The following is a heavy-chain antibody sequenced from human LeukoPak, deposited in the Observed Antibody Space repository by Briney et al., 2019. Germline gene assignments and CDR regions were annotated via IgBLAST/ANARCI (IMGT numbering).Heavy chain of an antibody. CDR3: ARVPLYYYYMDV. CDR2: IYYSGST. J-gene: IGHJ6*03. V-gene: IGHV4-39*07. Sequence: PSETLSLTCTVSGDSISSSTYYWGWIRQPPGKGLEWIGSIYYSGSTYYNPSPKSRVTISVDRSKNQFSLKLSSVTAADTAVYYCARVPLYYYYMDVWGKGTTVTVSS. CDR1: GDSISSSTYY.